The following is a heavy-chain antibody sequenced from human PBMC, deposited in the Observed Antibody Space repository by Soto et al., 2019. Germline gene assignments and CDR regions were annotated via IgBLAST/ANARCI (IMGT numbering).Heavy chain of an antibody. CDR2: IYYTGST. CDR1: GVSVNNDNYY. D-gene: IGHD6-6*01. V-gene: IGHV4-61*03. CDR3: ASEYSNSPEVFHF. J-gene: IGHJ4*02. Sequence: SETLSLTCTVSGVSVNNDNYYWSWIRQPPGKGLEWIGYIYYTGSTTYNPSLKSRVTISLDTSRNHFSLSLSSVTAADTAVFYCASEYSNSPEVFHFWGRGTLVAVSS.